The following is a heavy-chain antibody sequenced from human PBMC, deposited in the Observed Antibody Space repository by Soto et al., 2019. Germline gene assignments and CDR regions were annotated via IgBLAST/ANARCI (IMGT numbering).Heavy chain of an antibody. J-gene: IGHJ6*02. CDR1: GGPFSSYA. CDR2: IIPIFGTA. V-gene: IGHV1-69*01. CDR3: ASLSHDVGGSHTQRNYYYYGMDV. D-gene: IGHD1-26*01. Sequence: QVQLVQSGAEVKKPGSSVKVSCKASGGPFSSYAISWVRQAPGQGLEWMGGIIPIFGTANYAQKFQGRVTITADESTSTAYMELSSLRSEDTAVYYCASLSHDVGGSHTQRNYYYYGMDVWGQGTTVTVSS.